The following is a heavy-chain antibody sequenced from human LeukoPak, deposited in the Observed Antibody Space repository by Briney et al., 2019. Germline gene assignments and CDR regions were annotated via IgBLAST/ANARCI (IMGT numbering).Heavy chain of an antibody. Sequence: SETLSLTCTVSGASVNSGNYYWTWIRQPAGKRLEWIGRIYTSGSTNYNPSLMSRVTISVDTSKNQFSLKLSSVTAADTAVYYCARQRGGVRGALYYYYGMDVWGQGTTVTVSS. CDR3: ARQRGGVRGALYYYYGMDV. V-gene: IGHV4-61*02. CDR2: IYTSGST. D-gene: IGHD3-10*01. J-gene: IGHJ6*02. CDR1: GASVNSGNYY.